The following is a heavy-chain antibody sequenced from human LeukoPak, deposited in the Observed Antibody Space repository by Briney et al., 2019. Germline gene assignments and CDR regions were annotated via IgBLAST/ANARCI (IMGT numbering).Heavy chain of an antibody. V-gene: IGHV4-59*08. CDR2: IYYSGST. D-gene: IGHD2-2*01. CDR3: ARHRCSSTSCYYFDY. CDR1: GGSISSYY. Sequence: RSSETLSLTCTVSGGSISSYYWSWIRQPPGKGLEWIGYIYYSGSTNYNPSLKSRVTISVDTSKNQFSLKLSSVTAADTAVYYCARHRCSSTSCYYFDYWGQGTLVTVSS. J-gene: IGHJ4*02.